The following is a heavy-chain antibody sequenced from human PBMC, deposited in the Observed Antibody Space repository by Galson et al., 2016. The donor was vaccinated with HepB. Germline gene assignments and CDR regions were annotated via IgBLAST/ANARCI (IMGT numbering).Heavy chain of an antibody. CDR2: IRSTAYGGTQ. Sequence: SLRLSCAVSGFNFVDYTISWFRQAPGKGLEWVGLIRSTAYGGTQQYAASVKGRFTLSRDDSKNIAYLQLDGLNIEDSGLYYCTRDLRTRIVWFGELFSGSGGLDPWGQGILVTVSS. D-gene: IGHD3-10*01. CDR3: TRDLRTRIVWFGELFSGSGGLDP. CDR1: GFNFVDYT. J-gene: IGHJ5*02. V-gene: IGHV3-49*03.